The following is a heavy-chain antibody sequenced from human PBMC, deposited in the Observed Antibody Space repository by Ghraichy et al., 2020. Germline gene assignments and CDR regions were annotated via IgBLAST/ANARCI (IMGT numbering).Heavy chain of an antibody. J-gene: IGHJ4*02. CDR3: IRDYSISGSSNGYGY. CDR1: GFTFSTYW. D-gene: IGHD6-6*01. Sequence: GGSLRLSCAASGFTFSTYWMHWVRQAPGKGLVWVSRINSDGSSTSYAESVKGRFTISRDNAKNTLFLQLNSLTAEDTAVYYCIRDYSISGSSNGYGYWGQGTLVTVSS. CDR2: INSDGSST. V-gene: IGHV3-74*01.